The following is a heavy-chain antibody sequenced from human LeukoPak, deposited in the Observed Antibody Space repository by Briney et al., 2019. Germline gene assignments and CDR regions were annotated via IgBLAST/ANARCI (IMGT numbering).Heavy chain of an antibody. CDR1: GYTFTGYY. V-gene: IGHV1-2*02. D-gene: IGHD3-22*01. Sequence: GASVKVSCKASGYTFTGYYMHWVRQAPGQGLEWMGWINPNSGGTNYAQKFQGRVTMTRDTSISTAYMELSRLRSDDTAVYYCARDGQIGESYYYDSSGYWAGAFDIWGQGTMVTVSS. CDR3: ARDGQIGESYYYDSSGYWAGAFDI. J-gene: IGHJ3*02. CDR2: INPNSGGT.